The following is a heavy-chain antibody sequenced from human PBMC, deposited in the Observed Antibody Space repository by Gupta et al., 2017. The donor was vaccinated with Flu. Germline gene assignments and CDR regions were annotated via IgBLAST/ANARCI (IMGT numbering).Heavy chain of an antibody. D-gene: IGHD2-15*01. CDR3: ARERDVDGSEDWFDP. CDR2: INTDGTYT. CDR1: GLIFRFSS. J-gene: IGHJ5*02. V-gene: IGHV3-11*05. Sequence: VPLVASGGGFIEPGGSLRLSCGASGLIFRFSSMSWMRRSPGKGLEWLAYINTDGTYTTYADSVRGRFTISRDNANNSLYLQMTSLRAEDTAVYYCARERDVDGSEDWFDPWGQGTLVIGSS.